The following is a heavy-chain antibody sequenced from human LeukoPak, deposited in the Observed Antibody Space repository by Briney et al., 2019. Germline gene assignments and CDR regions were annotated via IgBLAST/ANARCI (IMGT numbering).Heavy chain of an antibody. J-gene: IGHJ4*02. V-gene: IGHV3-21*01. Sequence: GGSLRLSCAASGSTFSRYSMNWVRQAPGKGLEWVSSISSSSSYIYYADSVKGRFTISRDNAKNSLYLQMNSLRAEDTAVHYCARVGGLVGATRLPDYWGQGTLVTVSS. CDR2: ISSSSSYI. CDR3: ARVGGLVGATRLPDY. D-gene: IGHD1-26*01. CDR1: GSTFSRYS.